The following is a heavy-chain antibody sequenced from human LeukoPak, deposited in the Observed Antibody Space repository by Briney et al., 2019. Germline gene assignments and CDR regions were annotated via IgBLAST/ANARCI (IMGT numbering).Heavy chain of an antibody. D-gene: IGHD6-19*01. CDR2: ILYSGST. J-gene: IGHJ5*02. CDR3: ARGGRITTVVGFNWFDP. Sequence: SETLSLTCTVSGASISSTSYYWGWIRQPPGKGLEWIGSILYSGSTYYNPSLKSRVSISIDTSKNQFSLKLSSVTAADTALYYCARGGRITTVVGFNWFDPWGQGTLVTVSS. V-gene: IGHV4-39*07. CDR1: GASISSTSYY.